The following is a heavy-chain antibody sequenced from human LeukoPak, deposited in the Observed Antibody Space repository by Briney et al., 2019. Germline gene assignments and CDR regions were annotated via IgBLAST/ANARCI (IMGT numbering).Heavy chain of an antibody. Sequence: SETLSLTCTVSGGSISNFYWSWIRQTPGKGLEWIAYMYYSGNTNHNPSLMSRVTISVDTSKNQFSLKLRSVTAADTAVYYCARTNSSGWHSADYYYGMDVWGQGTTVTVSS. J-gene: IGHJ6*02. CDR2: MYYSGNT. V-gene: IGHV4-59*01. D-gene: IGHD6-19*01. CDR1: GGSISNFY. CDR3: ARTNSSGWHSADYYYGMDV.